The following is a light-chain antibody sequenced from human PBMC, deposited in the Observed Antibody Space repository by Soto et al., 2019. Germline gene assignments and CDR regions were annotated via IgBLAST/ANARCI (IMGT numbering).Light chain of an antibody. CDR1: QSITNW. Sequence: DIPMTQSPSTLSASVGARVTITCRASQSITNWLAWYQQKPGKAPKLLIYRASILENGVPSRFRGRGSGTEFIFTITSLQPDDFATYYCQQYSSASTFGQGTKVEI. J-gene: IGKJ1*01. CDR3: QQYSSAST. CDR2: RAS. V-gene: IGKV1-5*03.